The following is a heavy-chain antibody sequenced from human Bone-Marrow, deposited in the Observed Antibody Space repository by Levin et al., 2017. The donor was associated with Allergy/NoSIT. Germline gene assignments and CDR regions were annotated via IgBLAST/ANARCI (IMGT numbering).Heavy chain of an antibody. Sequence: SETLSLTCTVSGGSISTYFWSWIRQPPGKGLEWIGHLSSSGSSNYPPSLPSRVTISVDTSKNQLSLKLTSVTAADRAVYYCARDRVITSSNTYYYYGVDVWGQGTTVTVSS. CDR3: ARDRVITSSNTYYYYGVDV. J-gene: IGHJ6*02. D-gene: IGHD4-11*01. V-gene: IGHV4-59*01. CDR1: GGSISTYF. CDR2: LSSSGSS.